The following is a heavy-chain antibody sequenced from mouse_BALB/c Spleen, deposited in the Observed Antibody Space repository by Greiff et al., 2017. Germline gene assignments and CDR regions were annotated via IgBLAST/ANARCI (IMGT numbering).Heavy chain of an antibody. CDR2: ISTYYGDA. CDR3: ARTMISRGYAMDY. Sequence: QVQLQQSGAELVRPGVSVKISCKGSGYTFTDYAMHWVKQSHAKSLEWIGVISTYYGDASYNQKFKGKATMTVDKSSSTAYMELARLTSEDSAIYYCARTMISRGYAMDYWGQGTSVTVSS. J-gene: IGHJ4*01. CDR1: GYTFTDYA. V-gene: IGHV1S137*01. D-gene: IGHD2-4*01.